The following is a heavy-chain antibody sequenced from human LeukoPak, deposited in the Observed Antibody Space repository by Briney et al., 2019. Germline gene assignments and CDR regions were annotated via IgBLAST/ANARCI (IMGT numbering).Heavy chain of an antibody. D-gene: IGHD4-17*01. V-gene: IGHV4-34*01. Sequence: SETLSLTCAVYGGSFSGYYWSWIRQPPGKGLEWIGEISHSGSTNYNPSLKSRVTISVDTSKNQFSLKLSSVTAADTAVYYCARTYGDYVPGYFDYWGQGTLVTVSS. CDR3: ARTYGDYVPGYFDY. CDR1: GGSFSGYY. J-gene: IGHJ4*02. CDR2: ISHSGST.